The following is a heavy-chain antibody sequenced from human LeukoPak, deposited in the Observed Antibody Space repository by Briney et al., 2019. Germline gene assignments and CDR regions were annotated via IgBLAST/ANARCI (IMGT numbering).Heavy chain of an antibody. Sequence: SETLSLTCTVSGGSISSYYWSWIRQPAGKGLEWIGRIYTSGSTNYNPSLKSRVTMSVDTSKNQFSLKLSSVTTADTAVYYCARERAYNWYADYWGQGTLVTVSS. CDR2: IYTSGST. V-gene: IGHV4-4*07. D-gene: IGHD1-1*01. CDR1: GGSISSYY. CDR3: ARERAYNWYADY. J-gene: IGHJ4*02.